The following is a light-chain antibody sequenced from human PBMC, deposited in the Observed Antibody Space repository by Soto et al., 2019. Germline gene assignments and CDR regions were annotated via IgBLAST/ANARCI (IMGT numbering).Light chain of an antibody. Sequence: DIQMTQSPSTLAASVGERFTITCRASQRVGFWLAWYQQKPGKAPKLLISEASRLESGVPSRFSGGGSGTELAITVSNLQPDDLTTGYWQPYARHRSIGQGTKEEIK. CDR1: QRVGFW. V-gene: IGKV1-5*03. CDR2: EAS. CDR3: QPYARHRS. J-gene: IGKJ1*01.